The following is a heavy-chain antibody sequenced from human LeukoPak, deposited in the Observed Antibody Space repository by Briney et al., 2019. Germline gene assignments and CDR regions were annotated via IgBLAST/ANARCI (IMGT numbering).Heavy chain of an antibody. CDR1: GGSISSYY. Sequence: SETLSLTCTVSGGSISSYYWSWIRQPPGKGLEGIGYIYYSGSTNYNPSLKSRVTISVDTSKNQFSLKLSSVTAADTAVYYCARDHRVTPGAFDIWGQGTMVTVSS. J-gene: IGHJ3*02. CDR2: IYYSGST. D-gene: IGHD4-23*01. V-gene: IGHV4-59*01. CDR3: ARDHRVTPGAFDI.